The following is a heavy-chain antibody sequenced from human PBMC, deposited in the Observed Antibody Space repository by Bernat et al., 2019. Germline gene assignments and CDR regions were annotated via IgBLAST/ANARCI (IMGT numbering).Heavy chain of an antibody. V-gene: IGHV3-53*01. J-gene: IGHJ6*02. D-gene: IGHD1-26*01. CDR2: IYSGGST. CDR1: GFTVSSNY. Sequence: EVQLVESGGGLIQPGGSLRLSCAASGFTVSSNYMSWVRQAPGKGLEWVSVIYSGGSTYYADSVKGRFTISRDNSKNTLYLQMNSLRAEDTAVYYCARDLGGGSYYPYYYYGMDVWGQGTTVTVSS. CDR3: ARDLGGGSYYPYYYYGMDV.